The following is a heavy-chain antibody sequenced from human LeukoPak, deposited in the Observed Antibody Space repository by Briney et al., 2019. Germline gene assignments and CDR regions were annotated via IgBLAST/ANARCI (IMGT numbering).Heavy chain of an antibody. CDR3: ARDQEGFDY. V-gene: IGHV1-69*05. CDR1: GGTFSSYA. Sequence: ASVKVSCKASGGTFSSYAISWVRQAPGQGLEWMGGIIPIFGTASYAQKFQGRVTVTRDTSTSTVHMELSGLRSEDTAVYYCARDQEGFDYWGQGTLVTVSS. J-gene: IGHJ4*02. CDR2: IIPIFGTA.